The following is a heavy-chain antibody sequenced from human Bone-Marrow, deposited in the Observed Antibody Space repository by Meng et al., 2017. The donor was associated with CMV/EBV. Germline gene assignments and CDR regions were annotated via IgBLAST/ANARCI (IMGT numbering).Heavy chain of an antibody. J-gene: IGHJ3*02. CDR3: ARDLNYSSSWSDAFDI. Sequence: GGSLRLSCAASGFTFSSYWMSWVRQAPGKGLKWVANIKQDGSEKYYVDSVKGRFTISRDNAKNSLYLQMNSLRAEDTAVYYCARDLNYSSSWSDAFDIWGQGTMVTVSS. V-gene: IGHV3-7*01. CDR1: GFTFSSYW. CDR2: IKQDGSEK. D-gene: IGHD6-13*01.